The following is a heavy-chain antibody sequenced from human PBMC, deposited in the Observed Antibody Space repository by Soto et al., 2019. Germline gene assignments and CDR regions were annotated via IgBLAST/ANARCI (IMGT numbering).Heavy chain of an antibody. D-gene: IGHD3-10*01. Sequence: QVQLVESGGGVVQPGRSLRLSCAASGFTFSSYGMLWVRQAPGKGLEWVAVIWYDGSNKYYADSVKGRFTISRDNSKNTLYLQMNSLRAEDTAVYYCARDPITMVRGVTKYYYYYYGMDVWGQGTTVTVSS. CDR2: IWYDGSNK. J-gene: IGHJ6*02. CDR3: ARDPITMVRGVTKYYYYYYGMDV. V-gene: IGHV3-33*01. CDR1: GFTFSSYG.